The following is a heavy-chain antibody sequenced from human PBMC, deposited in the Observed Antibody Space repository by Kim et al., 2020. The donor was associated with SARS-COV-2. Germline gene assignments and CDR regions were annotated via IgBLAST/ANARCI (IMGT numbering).Heavy chain of an antibody. D-gene: IGHD3-22*01. CDR1: GYTFTSYG. Sequence: ASVKVSCKASGYTFTSYGISWVRQAPGQGLEWMGWISAYNGNTNYAQKLQGRVTMTTDTSTSTAYMELRSLRSDDTAVYYCARDEHYDSSGYYEYYFDYWGQGTLVTVSS. CDR2: ISAYNGNT. V-gene: IGHV1-18*01. CDR3: ARDEHYDSSGYYEYYFDY. J-gene: IGHJ4*02.